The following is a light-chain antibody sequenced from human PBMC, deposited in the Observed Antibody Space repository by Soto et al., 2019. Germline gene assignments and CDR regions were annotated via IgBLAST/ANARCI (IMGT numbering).Light chain of an antibody. CDR1: QSVDSS. Sequence: EIVMTQSPAILSLSPGERATLSCRASQSVDSSLAWYQQKPGQAPRLLIHGASTRAPDIPARFIGSGSGTEFTLTISSLQSEDFAVYYCQQYYKWPRTLGQGTKVDIK. V-gene: IGKV3-15*01. CDR3: QQYYKWPRT. CDR2: GAS. J-gene: IGKJ1*01.